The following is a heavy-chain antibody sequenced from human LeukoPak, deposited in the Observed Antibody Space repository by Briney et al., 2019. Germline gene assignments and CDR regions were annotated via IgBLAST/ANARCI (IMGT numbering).Heavy chain of an antibody. D-gene: IGHD1-26*01. CDR3: ARGGFIVYGMDV. CDR1: GFTFSSYE. J-gene: IGHJ6*02. Sequence: PGGSLRRSCAASGFTFSSYEMNWVRQAPGKGLEWVSSISSSSSYIYYADSVKGRFTISRDNAKNSLYLQMNSLRAEDTAVYYCARGGFIVYGMDVWGQGTTVTVSS. V-gene: IGHV3-21*01. CDR2: ISSSSSYI.